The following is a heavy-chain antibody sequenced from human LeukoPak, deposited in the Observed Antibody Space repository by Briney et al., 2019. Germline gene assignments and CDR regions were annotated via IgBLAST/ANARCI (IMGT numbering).Heavy chain of an antibody. CDR1: GFTFSTSW. CDR3: AKGGKWDVTPFDY. Sequence: GGSLRLSCVASGFTFSTSWMHWVRQAPGKGLEWVSTISGGGGSTYYADSVKGRFTISRDNSKNTLYLQVNSLRAEDTAVYYCAKGGKWDVTPFDYWGQGTLVTVSS. D-gene: IGHD1-26*01. V-gene: IGHV3-23*01. CDR2: ISGGGGST. J-gene: IGHJ4*02.